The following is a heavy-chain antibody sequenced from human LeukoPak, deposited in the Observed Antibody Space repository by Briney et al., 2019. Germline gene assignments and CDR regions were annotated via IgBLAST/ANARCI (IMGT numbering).Heavy chain of an antibody. V-gene: IGHV3-30*18. J-gene: IGHJ4*02. CDR2: ISYDGSNK. Sequence: GGSLRLSCAASGFTFSSYGMHWVRQAPGKGLEWVAVISYDGSNKYYADSVKGRFTISRDNSKNTLYLQMNSLRAEDTAVYYCAKWNYYDSSGYDWGQGTLVTVSS. D-gene: IGHD3-22*01. CDR1: GFTFSSYG. CDR3: AKWNYYDSSGYD.